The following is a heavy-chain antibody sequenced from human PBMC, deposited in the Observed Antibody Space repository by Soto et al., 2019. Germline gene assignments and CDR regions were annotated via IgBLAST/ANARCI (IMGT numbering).Heavy chain of an antibody. Sequence: QVQLVQSGAEVKKPGASVKVSCKVSGYTLTELSMHWVRQAPGKGLEWMGGFDPEDGETIYAQKFQGRVTMTEDTSTDTAYMELSSLRSEDTAVYYCATWRWDIVVVPAAAAWYFDYWGQGTLVTVSS. J-gene: IGHJ4*02. CDR2: FDPEDGET. D-gene: IGHD2-2*01. CDR1: GYTLTELS. CDR3: ATWRWDIVVVPAAAAWYFDY. V-gene: IGHV1-24*01.